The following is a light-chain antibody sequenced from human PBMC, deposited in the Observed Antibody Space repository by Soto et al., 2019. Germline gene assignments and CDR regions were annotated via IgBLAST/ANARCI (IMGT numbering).Light chain of an antibody. CDR3: SSYTSVWGV. CDR1: SSDVGGYDF. Sequence: QSALTQPASLSGSVGQSITISCTGTSSDVGGYDFVSWYQHHPGKAPKLIIYEVRTRPSGVSDRFSGSKSGNTASLTISGLQAEDEADYYCSSYTSVWGVFGNWTK. V-gene: IGLV2-14*01. CDR2: EVR. J-gene: IGLJ1*01.